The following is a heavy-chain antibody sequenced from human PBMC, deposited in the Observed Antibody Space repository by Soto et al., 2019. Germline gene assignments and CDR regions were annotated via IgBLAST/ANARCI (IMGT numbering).Heavy chain of an antibody. CDR1: GGTLSNYT. J-gene: IGHJ3*02. V-gene: IGHV1-69*02. Sequence: SVKVSCKASGGTLSNYTITWVRQAPGQGLEWMGRIIPILGIANYAQKLQGRVTITADKSTSKAYMELSSLRSEDTAMYYCARRIYYYDSSGPGAFDIWGQGTMVTVSS. CDR3: ARRIYYYDSSGPGAFDI. CDR2: IIPILGIA. D-gene: IGHD3-22*01.